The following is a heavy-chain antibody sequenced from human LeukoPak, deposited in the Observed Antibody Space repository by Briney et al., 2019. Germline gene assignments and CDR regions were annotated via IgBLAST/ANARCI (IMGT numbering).Heavy chain of an antibody. CDR2: INPSGGST. CDR1: GYTFTSYY. Sequence: ASVKVSCKASGYTFTSYYMHWERQAPGQGLEWMGIINPSGGSTSYAQKFQGRVTMTRDTSTSTVYMELSSLRSEDTAVYYCAITYYYDSSGTKNTXYYGMDVWGQGTXXXVSS. V-gene: IGHV1-46*01. CDR3: AITYYYDSSGTKNTXYYGMDV. J-gene: IGHJ6*02. D-gene: IGHD3-22*01.